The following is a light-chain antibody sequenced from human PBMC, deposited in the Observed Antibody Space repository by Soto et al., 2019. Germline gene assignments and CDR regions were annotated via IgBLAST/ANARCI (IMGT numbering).Light chain of an antibody. J-gene: IGLJ1*01. V-gene: IGLV1-40*01. CDR3: QSYDSSLTTFV. CDR2: GDS. CDR1: SSNIGAEYD. Sequence: LTQPPSVSGAPGQRVAISCTGSSSNIGAEYDVHWYQQLPGTAPKRLIYGDSNRPSGVPDRFSGSKSGTSASLAITGLQPEDEADYYCQSYDSSLTTFVFGTGTKVTVL.